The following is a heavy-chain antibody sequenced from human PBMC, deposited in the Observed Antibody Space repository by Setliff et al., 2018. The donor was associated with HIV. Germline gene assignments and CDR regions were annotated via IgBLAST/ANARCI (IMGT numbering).Heavy chain of an antibody. CDR3: AGGLITTAALFDY. V-gene: IGHV7-4-1*02. CDR2: INAYSGTP. J-gene: IGHJ4*02. Sequence: RASVKVSCKGSGYTFTNYAINWVRQAPGQGLAWMGWINAYSGTPTYAQDFTGRFVFSLDTSVSTAYLQISGLKAEDSAVYFCAGGLITTAALFDYWGQGTLVTVSS. D-gene: IGHD6-13*01. CDR1: GYTFTNYA.